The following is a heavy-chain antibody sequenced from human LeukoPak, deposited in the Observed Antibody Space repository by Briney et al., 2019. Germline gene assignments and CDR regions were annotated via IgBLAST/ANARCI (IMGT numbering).Heavy chain of an antibody. Sequence: GGTLRLSCAVSGFIFNNYGMSWVRQAPGKGLEWVSAISASGGTTYYADSVKGRFTISRDTSKNMLYLQMNSLRAEDTAVYYCAKDRTALLWFLDVWGEGTTVTISA. CDR2: ISASGGTT. D-gene: IGHD5-18*01. V-gene: IGHV3-23*01. CDR1: GFIFNNYG. J-gene: IGHJ6*04. CDR3: AKDRTALLWFLDV.